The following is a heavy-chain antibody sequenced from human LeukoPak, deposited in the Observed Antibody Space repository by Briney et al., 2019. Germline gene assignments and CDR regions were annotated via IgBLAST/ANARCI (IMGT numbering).Heavy chain of an antibody. Sequence: NLGESLKISCKGSGYSFTSYWIGWVPQMPGKGLEWMGIIYPGDSDTRYSPSFQGQVTISAHKSISTAYLQWSSLKASDTAMYYCARALGYCTNGVRYSELGDAYYYYYYMDVWGKGTTVTVSS. CDR3: ARALGYCTNGVRYSELGDAYYYYYYMDV. J-gene: IGHJ6*03. CDR1: GYSFTSYW. D-gene: IGHD2-8*01. CDR2: IYPGDSDT. V-gene: IGHV5-51*01.